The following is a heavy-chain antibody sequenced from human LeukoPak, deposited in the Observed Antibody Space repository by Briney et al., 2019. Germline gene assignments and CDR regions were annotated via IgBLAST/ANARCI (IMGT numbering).Heavy chain of an antibody. J-gene: IGHJ4*02. CDR3: ARAFGAENFDY. D-gene: IGHD1-26*01. V-gene: IGHV3-64*02. CDR2: ISSNGGST. Sequence: GGSPRLSCAASGFTFSSYAMHWVRQAPGKRLEYVSAISSNGGSTFYADSVKGRFTISRDNSKNTLYLQMGSLRSEDMAVYYCARAFGAENFDYWGQGTLVTVSS. CDR1: GFTFSSYA.